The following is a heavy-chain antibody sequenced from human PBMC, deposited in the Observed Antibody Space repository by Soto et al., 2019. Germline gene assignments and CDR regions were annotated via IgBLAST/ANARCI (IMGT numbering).Heavy chain of an antibody. V-gene: IGHV4-39*01. CDR1: GGSISSSRYY. J-gene: IGHJ4*02. CDR3: ARHPPSYGDFYFDY. CDR2: IFHTETT. D-gene: IGHD4-17*01. Sequence: SETLSLTCTVSGGSISSSRYYWGWIRQSPGKGLEWIATIFHTETTYYNPSLKSRVTISVDTSKNQFSLNLSSVTAADTAVYYCARHPPSYGDFYFDYWGQGTLVTVSS.